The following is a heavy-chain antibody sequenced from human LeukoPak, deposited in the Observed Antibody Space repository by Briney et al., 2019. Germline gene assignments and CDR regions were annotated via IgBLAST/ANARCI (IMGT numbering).Heavy chain of an antibody. Sequence: PSETLSLTCSVSGASISSDSNYWAWVRQPPGKGLQWIGSIYHTGSTFYNPSLMSRVSISIDSSKNQFSLKLSSVTVADTALYYCARDISISWFYSWGQGTLVSVSS. J-gene: IGHJ5*01. CDR1: GASISSDSNY. D-gene: IGHD3-3*02. V-gene: IGHV4-39*07. CDR3: ARDISISWFYS. CDR2: IYHTGST.